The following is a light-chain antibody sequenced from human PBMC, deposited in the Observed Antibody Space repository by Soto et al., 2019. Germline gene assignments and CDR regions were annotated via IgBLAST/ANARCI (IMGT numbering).Light chain of an antibody. CDR3: HQYDNWTKT. Sequence: EVLVTQSPATLSGSPGERATLSCRASQSVSSNLDWYQKKPGQAPRLLIYGASTRATGIPARLSGSGSGTELTITISSMKYEDFAVYYCHQYDNWTKTFGQGTRLEIK. CDR1: QSVSSN. CDR2: GAS. J-gene: IGKJ5*01. V-gene: IGKV3-15*01.